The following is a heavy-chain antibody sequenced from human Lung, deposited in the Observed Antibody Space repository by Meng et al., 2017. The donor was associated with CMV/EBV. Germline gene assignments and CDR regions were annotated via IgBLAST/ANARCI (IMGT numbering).Heavy chain of an antibody. V-gene: IGHV1-3*01. J-gene: IGHJ4*02. CDR3: ASDVIGGQNY. Sequence: SCKASGHSCTTYALHWVRQAPGQSLEWMGRIYAGSGDTKYSPRFQGRLTFTRDTSVNTVYMDLSSLTSEDTAVYYCASDVIGGQNYWGQGTLVTVSS. D-gene: IGHD3-16*01. CDR1: GHSCTTYA. CDR2: IYAGSGDT.